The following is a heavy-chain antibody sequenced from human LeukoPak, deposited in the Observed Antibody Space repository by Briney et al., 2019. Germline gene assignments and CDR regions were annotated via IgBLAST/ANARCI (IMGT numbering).Heavy chain of an antibody. CDR2: INWNGGST. V-gene: IGHV3-20*04. Sequence: GGSLRLSCAASGFTLDDYGMSWVRQAPGKGLEWVSGINWNGGSTGYADSLKGRFTISRDNAKNSLYLQMNSVRAEDTALYYCARVLIDAFDIWGQGTMVTVSS. D-gene: IGHD2/OR15-2a*01. J-gene: IGHJ3*02. CDR3: ARVLIDAFDI. CDR1: GFTLDDYG.